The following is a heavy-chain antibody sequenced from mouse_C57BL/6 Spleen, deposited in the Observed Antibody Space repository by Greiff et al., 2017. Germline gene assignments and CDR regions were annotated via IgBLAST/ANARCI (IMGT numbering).Heavy chain of an antibody. CDR3: ARSGYYGSEPPWFAY. CDR1: GYSFTGYY. D-gene: IGHD1-1*01. CDR2: INPSTGGT. J-gene: IGHJ3*01. Sequence: VHVKQSGPELVKPGASVKISCKASGYSFTGYYMNWVKQSPEKSLEWIGEINPSTGGTTYNQKFKAKDTLTVDKSSSTAYMQLKSLTSEDSAVYYCARSGYYGSEPPWFAYWGQGTLVTVSA. V-gene: IGHV1-42*01.